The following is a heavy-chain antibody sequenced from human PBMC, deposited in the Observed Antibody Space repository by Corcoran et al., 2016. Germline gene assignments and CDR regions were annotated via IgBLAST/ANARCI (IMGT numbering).Heavy chain of an antibody. V-gene: IGHV4-59*01. CDR2: IYYSGST. Sequence: QVQLQESGPGLVKPSETLSLTCTVSGGSISSYYWSWIRQPPGKGLEWIGYIYYSGSTNYNPSLKSRVTISVDTSKNQFSLKLSSVTAADTAVYYCAGASYYYDSSGYLYYWGQGTLVTVSS. CDR3: AGASYYYDSSGYLYY. J-gene: IGHJ4*02. CDR1: GGSISSYY. D-gene: IGHD3-22*01.